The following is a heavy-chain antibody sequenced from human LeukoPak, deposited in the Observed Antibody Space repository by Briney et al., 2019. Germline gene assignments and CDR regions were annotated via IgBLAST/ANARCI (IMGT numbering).Heavy chain of an antibody. CDR2: INWNGGST. V-gene: IGHV3-20*01. CDR3: ARDLVSDYYGSGSYSPNWFDP. J-gene: IGHJ5*02. D-gene: IGHD3-10*01. Sequence: PGGSLRLSCAASGFTFDNYGMSWVRQAPGKGLEWFSGINWNGGSTGYADSVKGRFTISRDNAKNSLYLQMNSLRAEDTALYHCARDLVSDYYGSGSYSPNWFDPWGQGTLVTVSS. CDR1: GFTFDNYG.